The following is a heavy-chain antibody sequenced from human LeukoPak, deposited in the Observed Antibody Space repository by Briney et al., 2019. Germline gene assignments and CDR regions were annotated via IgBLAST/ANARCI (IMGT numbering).Heavy chain of an antibody. CDR2: IYYSGST. Sequence: SETLSLTCTVSGGSISSYYWSWIRQPPGKRLEWIGYIYYSGSTNYNPSLKSRVTISVDTSKNQFSLKLSSVTAADTAVYYCARGYSAAGRFNYWGQGTLVTVSS. CDR3: ARGYSAAGRFNY. CDR1: GGSISSYY. V-gene: IGHV4-59*01. J-gene: IGHJ4*02. D-gene: IGHD6-13*01.